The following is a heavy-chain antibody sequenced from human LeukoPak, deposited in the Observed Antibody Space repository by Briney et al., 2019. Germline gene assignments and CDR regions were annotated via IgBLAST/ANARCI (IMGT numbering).Heavy chain of an antibody. V-gene: IGHV3-11*04. Sequence: GGSLRLSCAASGFTFNNYYMSWIGRAPGKGVEGISYISISGYSTYYADSVKGRFTISRDNAKNSLYLQMNNLRPEDTAFYYCARRYDFWSGYYGWFDPWGQGTLVTVSS. CDR2: ISISGYST. D-gene: IGHD3-3*01. CDR1: GFTFNNYY. CDR3: ARRYDFWSGYYGWFDP. J-gene: IGHJ5*02.